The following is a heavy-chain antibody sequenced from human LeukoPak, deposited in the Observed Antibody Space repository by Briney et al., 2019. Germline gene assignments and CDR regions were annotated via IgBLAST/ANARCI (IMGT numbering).Heavy chain of an antibody. CDR1: GFTFSSYG. J-gene: IGHJ4*02. V-gene: IGHV3-30*02. Sequence: GGSLRLSCAASGFTFSSYGMHWVRQAPGKGLEWVAFIRYDGSNKYYADSVKGRFTISRDNSKNTLYLQMNSLRAEDTAVYYCARTGSRWLQSFDYWGQGTLVTVSS. D-gene: IGHD5-24*01. CDR2: IRYDGSNK. CDR3: ARTGSRWLQSFDY.